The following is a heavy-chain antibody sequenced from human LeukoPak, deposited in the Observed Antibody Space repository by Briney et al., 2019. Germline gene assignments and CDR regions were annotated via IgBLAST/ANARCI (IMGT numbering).Heavy chain of an antibody. CDR2: ISSSSSYI. D-gene: IGHD3-22*01. J-gene: IGHJ4*02. CDR1: GFTFSRYS. V-gene: IGHV3-21*04. CDR3: AKCSAYYFDSSLSDYFDS. Sequence: GGPLRLSCAASGFTFSRYSMNWVRQAPGKGLEWVSSISSSSSYIYYADSVRGRFTISRDNAKNSLYLQMNSLRAEDTAVYYCAKCSAYYFDSSLSDYFDSWGQGTLVTVSS.